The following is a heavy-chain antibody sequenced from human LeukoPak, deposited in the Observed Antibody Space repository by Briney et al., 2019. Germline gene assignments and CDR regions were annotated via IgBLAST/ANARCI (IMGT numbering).Heavy chain of an antibody. Sequence: GGSLRLSCAASGFTFSDYYMTWIRQAPGKGLEWVSYISGGSSYTNYADSVKGRFTISRDNAKNSLYLQMNSLRAEDTAVYYCASSYWYFDLWGRGTLVTVSS. CDR2: ISGGSSYT. V-gene: IGHV3-11*06. CDR1: GFTFSDYY. CDR3: ASSYWYFDL. J-gene: IGHJ2*01.